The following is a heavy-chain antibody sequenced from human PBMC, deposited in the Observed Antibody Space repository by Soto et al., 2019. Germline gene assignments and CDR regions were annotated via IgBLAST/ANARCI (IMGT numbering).Heavy chain of an antibody. CDR3: ARVGSYYYYYMDV. CDR1: GFTFSSYS. CDR2: ISSSSSTI. Sequence: EVQLVESGGGLVQPGGSLRLSCAASGFTFSSYSMNWVRQAPGKGLEWVSYISSSSSTIYYADSVKGRFTISRDNAKNSLYLQLNSLRAEDTAVYYCARVGSYYYYYMDVWGKGTTVNVSS. V-gene: IGHV3-48*01. D-gene: IGHD2-15*01. J-gene: IGHJ6*03.